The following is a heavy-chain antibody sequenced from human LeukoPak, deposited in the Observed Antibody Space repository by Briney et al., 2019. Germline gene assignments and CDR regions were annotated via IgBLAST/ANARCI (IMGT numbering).Heavy chain of an antibody. CDR2: IGNTET. V-gene: IGHV3-23*01. D-gene: IGHD5-18*01. CDR1: GFPFETNA. J-gene: IGHJ4*02. CDR3: AKDWIQFNRVFDCFDS. Sequence: GGSLRLSCATSGFPFETNAMSWVRQAPGKGLEWVATIGNTETFYADSVTGRFTISRDNSKNTVNLQMNRLRVEDAAIYYCAKDWIQFNRVFDCFDSWGQGTLVTVSS.